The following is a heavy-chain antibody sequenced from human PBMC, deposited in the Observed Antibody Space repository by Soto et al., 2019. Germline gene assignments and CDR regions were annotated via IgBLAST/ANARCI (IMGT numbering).Heavy chain of an antibody. D-gene: IGHD3-10*01. CDR2: INPNSGGT. CDR1: GYTFTGYY. Sequence: ASVKLSCKASGYTFTGYYMHWARQAPGQGLEWMGWINPNSGGTNYAQKFQGWVTMTRDTSISTAYMELSRLRSDDTAVYYCARDLSITMVRGVIITHYYYGMDVWGQGTTVTVSS. J-gene: IGHJ6*02. CDR3: ARDLSITMVRGVIITHYYYGMDV. V-gene: IGHV1-2*04.